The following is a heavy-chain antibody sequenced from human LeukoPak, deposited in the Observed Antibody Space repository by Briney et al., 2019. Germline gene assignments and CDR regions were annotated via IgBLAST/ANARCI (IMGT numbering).Heavy chain of an antibody. D-gene: IGHD6-19*01. V-gene: IGHV1-24*01. Sequence: ASVNVSCKVSVYTLTELSMHWVRQAPGKGLEWMGGFDPEDGETIYAQKFQGRVTMTEDTSTDTAYMELSSLRSEDTAVYYCATVIIAVAGINWFDPWGQGTLVTVSS. CDR2: FDPEDGET. J-gene: IGHJ5*02. CDR3: ATVIIAVAGINWFDP. CDR1: VYTLTELS.